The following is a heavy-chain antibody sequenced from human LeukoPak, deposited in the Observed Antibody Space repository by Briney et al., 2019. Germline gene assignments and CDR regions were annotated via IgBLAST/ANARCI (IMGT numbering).Heavy chain of an antibody. Sequence: GGSLRLSCATYGFTFTSYSMNWVRQAPGEGLEWVSSIGPSGGSIFYANSVKGRFTISRDNAKNSLSLQMNSLRADDTAVYYCAKGYPTSLDYWGQGTLVTVSS. V-gene: IGHV3-21*04. CDR2: IGPSGGSI. J-gene: IGHJ4*02. CDR3: AKGYPTSLDY. D-gene: IGHD1-26*01. CDR1: GFTFTSYS.